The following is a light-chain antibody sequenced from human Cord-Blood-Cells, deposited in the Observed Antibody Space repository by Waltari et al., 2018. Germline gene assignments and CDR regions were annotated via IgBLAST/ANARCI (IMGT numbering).Light chain of an antibody. CDR2: EVS. CDR1: SSDVGSYNL. V-gene: IGLV2-23*02. Sequence: QSALTQPASVSGSPGQSITNSCPGTSSDVGSYNLVSWYQQHPGKAPKLMIYEVSKRPSGVSNRFSGSKSGNTASLTISGLQAEDEADYYCCSYAGSSTFVFGTGTKVTVL. CDR3: CSYAGSSTFV. J-gene: IGLJ1*01.